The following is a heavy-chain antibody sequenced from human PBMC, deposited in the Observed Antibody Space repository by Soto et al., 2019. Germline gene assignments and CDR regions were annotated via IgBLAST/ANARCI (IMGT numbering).Heavy chain of an antibody. CDR3: ARDFWSGYYVPGY. D-gene: IGHD3-3*01. CDR2: ISSSSSYI. J-gene: IGHJ4*02. Sequence: GGSLRLSCAASGFTFSSYSMNWVRQAPGKGLEWVSSISSSSSYIYYADSVKGRFTISRDNAKNSLYLQMNSLRAEDTAVYYCARDFWSGYYVPGYWGQGTLVTVSS. CDR1: GFTFSSYS. V-gene: IGHV3-21*01.